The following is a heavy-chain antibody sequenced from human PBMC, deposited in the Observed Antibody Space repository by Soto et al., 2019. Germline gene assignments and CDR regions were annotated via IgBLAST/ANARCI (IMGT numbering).Heavy chain of an antibody. D-gene: IGHD6-13*01. CDR1: GGTFSSYA. CDR2: IIPIFGTA. J-gene: IGHJ5*02. V-gene: IGHV1-69*12. CDR3: ARPQQLVPPRNWFDP. Sequence: QVQLVQSGAEVKKPGSSVKVSCKASGGTFSSYAISWVRQAPGQGLEWMGGIIPIFGTANYAQKFQGRVTITAAESQSTAYMELSSLRSEDTAVYYCARPQQLVPPRNWFDPWGQGTLVTVSS.